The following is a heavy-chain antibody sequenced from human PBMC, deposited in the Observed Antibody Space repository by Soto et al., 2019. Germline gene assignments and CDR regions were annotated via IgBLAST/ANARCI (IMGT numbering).Heavy chain of an antibody. CDR1: GGSLSNYY. J-gene: IGHJ6*03. CDR2: TSYSGST. D-gene: IGHD3-3*01. Sequence: PSETLSLTCTVSGGSLSNYYWSWIRQPPGKGLEWIGYTSYSGSTNYNPSLRSLVSISVDRSKNQFSLRLGSVTAADTAVYHCARTFWSGSRLDYYYMDVWGKGTTVTVSS. CDR3: ARTFWSGSRLDYYYMDV. V-gene: IGHV4-59*08.